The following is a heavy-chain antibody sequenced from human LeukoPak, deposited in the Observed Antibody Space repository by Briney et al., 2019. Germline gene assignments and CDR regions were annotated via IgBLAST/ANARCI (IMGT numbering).Heavy chain of an antibody. CDR3: ARLSEPHYYYYYYMDV. J-gene: IGHJ6*03. CDR2: ISSSSSTI. CDR1: GFTFSSYS. V-gene: IGHV3-48*02. Sequence: GGSLRLSCAASGFTFSSYSMNWVRQAPGKGLEWVSYISSSSSTIYYADSAKGRFTISRDNAKNSLYLQMNSLGDEDTAVYYCARLSEPHYYYYYYMDVWGKGTTVTVSS.